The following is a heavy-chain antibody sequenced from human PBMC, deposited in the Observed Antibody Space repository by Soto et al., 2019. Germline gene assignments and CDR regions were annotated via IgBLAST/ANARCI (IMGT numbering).Heavy chain of an antibody. J-gene: IGHJ4*02. CDR3: ERVGSMAVAGTPFAY. CDR1: GDSVSSNSAA. V-gene: IGHV6-1*01. CDR2: TYYRSKWYN. Sequence: SHTLSLTCAISGDSVSSNSAAWNWIRQPPSRGLEWLGRTYYRSKWYNDYAVSLKSRITINPDTSKNQFALQLNSVPPYDTSLFYWERVGSMAVAGTPFAYWGRGPLVPVS. D-gene: IGHD6-19*01.